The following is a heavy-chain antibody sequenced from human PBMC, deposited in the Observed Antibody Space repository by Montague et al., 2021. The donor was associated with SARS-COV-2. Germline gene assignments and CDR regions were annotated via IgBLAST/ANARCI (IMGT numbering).Heavy chain of an antibody. V-gene: IGHV3-30*04. J-gene: IGHJ6*02. D-gene: IGHD5-18*01. CDR3: AKTAMGDYYYGMDV. CDR2: TSYDGSNK. CDR1: GFTFSSYA. Sequence: SLRLSCAASGFTFSSYAMHWVRQAPGKGLEWVAVTSYDGSNKYYADSVKGRFTISRDNSKNTLYLQMNSLRAEDTAVYYCAKTAMGDYYYGMDVWGQGTTVTVSS.